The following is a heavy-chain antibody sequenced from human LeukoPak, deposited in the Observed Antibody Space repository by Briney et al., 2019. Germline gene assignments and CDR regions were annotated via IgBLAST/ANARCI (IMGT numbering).Heavy chain of an antibody. CDR1: GGTFSSYA. J-gene: IGHJ4*02. CDR2: ITPIFNRA. V-gene: IGHV1-69*13. Sequence: ASVKVSCKASGGTFSSYAISWVRQAPGQGLEWMGGITPIFNRANYAQKFRGRVSITADESTSTAYMELSSLRSEDTAIYFCARDIGRGSYYFEIWGQGTRVTVSS. D-gene: IGHD3-16*01. CDR3: ARDIGRGSYYFEI.